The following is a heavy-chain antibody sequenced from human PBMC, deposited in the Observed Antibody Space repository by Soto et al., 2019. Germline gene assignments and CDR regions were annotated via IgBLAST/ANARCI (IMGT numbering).Heavy chain of an antibody. J-gene: IGHJ5*02. Sequence: ASVKVSCKASGYTFTSYDINWVRQATGQGLEWMGWMNPNSGNTGYAQKFQGRVTMTRNTSISTAYMELSSLRSEDTAVYYCARASAAGKENWFDPSGQGTLVTVSS. CDR1: GYTFTSYD. D-gene: IGHD2-2*01. CDR2: MNPNSGNT. V-gene: IGHV1-8*01. CDR3: ARASAAGKENWFDP.